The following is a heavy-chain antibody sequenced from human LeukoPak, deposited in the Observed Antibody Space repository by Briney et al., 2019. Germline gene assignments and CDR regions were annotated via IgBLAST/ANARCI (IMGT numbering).Heavy chain of an antibody. Sequence: SETLSLTVTVSGGSFTTSSYSWGWIRQPPGKGLGWIGSIYYSGTTYYNPSINSRVTISVDTSKIQFSLKLSSVAATDTADYFCARLRFDFWSGYTHPYFDYWGQGTLVTVSS. J-gene: IGHJ4*02. D-gene: IGHD3-3*01. V-gene: IGHV4-39*01. CDR3: ARLRFDFWSGYTHPYFDY. CDR2: IYYSGTT. CDR1: GGSFTTSSYS.